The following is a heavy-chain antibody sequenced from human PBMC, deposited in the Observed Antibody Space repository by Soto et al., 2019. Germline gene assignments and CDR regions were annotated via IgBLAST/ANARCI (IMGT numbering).Heavy chain of an antibody. D-gene: IGHD3-3*01. J-gene: IGHJ2*01. V-gene: IGHV1-8*01. CDR2: MNPNSGNT. Sequence: ASVKVSCKASGYTFKDYDINWVRRAPGQGLEWMGWMNPNSGNTAYARKFHDRITMTRSVSARTAFMELSSLTPEDTAVYYCARRMTWSLWCFDLWGGGTQVTVS. CDR1: GYTFKDYD. CDR3: ARRMTWSLWCFDL.